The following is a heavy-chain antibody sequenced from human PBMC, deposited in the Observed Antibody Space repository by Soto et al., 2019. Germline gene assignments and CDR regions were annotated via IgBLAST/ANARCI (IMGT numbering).Heavy chain of an antibody. CDR2: ISGTGVSS. Sequence: GGSLRLSCEVSGFTFSSYALSWVRQSPGKGLEWVAVISGTGVSSQYADSVKGRFTISRDNSKNTLTLQMNSLRAEDTAVYYCAKPRLVAGLIKYVDFASWGQGTLVTVSS. V-gene: IGHV3-23*01. D-gene: IGHD6-19*01. CDR3: AKPRLVAGLIKYVDFAS. J-gene: IGHJ4*02. CDR1: GFTFSSYA.